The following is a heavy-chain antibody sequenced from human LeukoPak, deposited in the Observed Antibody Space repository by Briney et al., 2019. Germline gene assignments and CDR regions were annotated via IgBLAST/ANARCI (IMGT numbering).Heavy chain of an antibody. Sequence: SETLSLTCTVSGGSISSYYWSWIRQPPGRGLEWIGYIYYSGSTNYNPSLKSRVTISVDTSKNQFSLKLSSVTAADTAVYYCARAPDYGDYVRYYFDYWGQGTLVTVSP. J-gene: IGHJ4*02. CDR3: ARAPDYGDYVRYYFDY. CDR1: GGSISSYY. CDR2: IYYSGST. V-gene: IGHV4-59*01. D-gene: IGHD4-17*01.